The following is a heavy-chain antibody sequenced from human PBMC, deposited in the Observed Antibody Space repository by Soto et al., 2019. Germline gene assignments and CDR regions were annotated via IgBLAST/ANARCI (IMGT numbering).Heavy chain of an antibody. CDR2: ITSSGSYI. J-gene: IGHJ4*02. CDR1: GPTFSTYG. V-gene: IGHV3-21*01. D-gene: IGHD2-2*01. CDR3: ARDESAGSNTSN. Sequence: DVQLVESGGGLVKPGGSLRLSCVASGPTFSTYGMNWIRQTPGKGLEWVSSITSSGSYIHYADSVQGRFTVSRDNAKNSMYLQMNSLRVEDTAVYFCARDESAGSNTSNWGQGTLVTFSS.